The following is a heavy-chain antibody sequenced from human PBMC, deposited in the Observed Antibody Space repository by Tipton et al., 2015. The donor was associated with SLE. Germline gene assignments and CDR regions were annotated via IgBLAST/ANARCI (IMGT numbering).Heavy chain of an antibody. D-gene: IGHD6-19*01. Sequence: SLRLSCAASGFTFSSYAMSWVRQAPGKGLEWVSAISGSGGSTYYADSVKGRFTISRDNSKNSLYLQMNSLRAEDTAVYYCASKTRQWLVWYFDLWGRGTLVTVSS. J-gene: IGHJ2*01. CDR3: ASKTRQWLVWYFDL. CDR2: ISGSGGST. CDR1: GFTFSSYA. V-gene: IGHV3-23*01.